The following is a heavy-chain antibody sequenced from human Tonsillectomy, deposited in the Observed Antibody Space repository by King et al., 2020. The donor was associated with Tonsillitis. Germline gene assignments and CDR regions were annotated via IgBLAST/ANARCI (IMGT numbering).Heavy chain of an antibody. Sequence: VQLVESGGGLVQPGGSLRLTCASSGFTFSNYWMIWVRQAPGKGLEWGANRKQYGSEKYYVDSVKGRFTISTDNAKNSLYLQMNSLRAEDTALYFCVRDSESPRGFDYWGLGTLVTVSS. CDR2: RKQYGSEK. CDR1: GFTFSNYW. V-gene: IGHV3-7*01. CDR3: VRDSESPRGFDY. D-gene: IGHD6-19*01. J-gene: IGHJ4*02.